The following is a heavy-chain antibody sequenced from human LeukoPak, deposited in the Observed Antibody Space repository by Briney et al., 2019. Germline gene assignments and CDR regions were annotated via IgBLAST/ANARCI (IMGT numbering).Heavy chain of an antibody. V-gene: IGHV3-23*01. Sequence: GGSLRLSCAASGFTFNSYAMSWVRQAPGKGLEWVSTIGTSAHSTYYSDSVKGRFTISRDNSKNTLYLQMNSLRAEDTAVYYCAKDSVSGSGYYYFDYWGQGTLVTVSS. CDR2: IGTSAHST. J-gene: IGHJ4*02. CDR3: AKDSVSGSGYYYFDY. CDR1: GFTFNSYA. D-gene: IGHD3-22*01.